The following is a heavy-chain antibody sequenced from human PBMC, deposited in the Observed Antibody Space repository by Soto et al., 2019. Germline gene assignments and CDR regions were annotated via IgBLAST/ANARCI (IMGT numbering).Heavy chain of an antibody. Sequence: QVQLQQWGAGLLKPSETLSLSCAVYGESFRGYYWSWIRQSPGKGLEWIGEINHSGSTNYNPSLKSLVTISVDTSKNQFSLKLNSLTAADTAVYYCARGEGGFQYWGQGTLVIVSS. V-gene: IGHV4-34*02. CDR2: INHSGST. CDR3: ARGEGGFQY. J-gene: IGHJ1*01. CDR1: GESFRGYY.